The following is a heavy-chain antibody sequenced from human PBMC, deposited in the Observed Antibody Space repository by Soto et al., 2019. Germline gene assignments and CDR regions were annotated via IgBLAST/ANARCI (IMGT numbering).Heavy chain of an antibody. CDR1: GFTFSSYW. Sequence: EVQLVESGGGLVQPGGSLRLSCAASGFTFSSYWMSWVRQAPGKGLEWVANIKQDGSEKYYVDSVKGRFTISRDNAKNSLYRQRNSLRAEDTAVYYCARDEGDYYGSGSYGYYWGQGTLVTVSS. CDR2: IKQDGSEK. D-gene: IGHD3-10*01. CDR3: ARDEGDYYGSGSYGYY. J-gene: IGHJ4*02. V-gene: IGHV3-7*04.